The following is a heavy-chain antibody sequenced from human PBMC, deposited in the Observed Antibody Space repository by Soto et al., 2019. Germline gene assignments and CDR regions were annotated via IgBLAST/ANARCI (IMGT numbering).Heavy chain of an antibody. D-gene: IGHD5-18*01. V-gene: IGHV3-11*06. CDR2: ISGSGAYT. CDR3: ARSSGWRHVVGYKYGLDV. Sequence: QVQLVESGGGLVKPGGSLRLSCTGSGFIFSDYMTWIRQAPGEGLEWVSYISGSGAYTKYADSVRGRFTISRDNAKNSLWLQINSLRAEDPAVYYCARSSGWRHVVGYKYGLDVWGQGTTVIVSS. CDR1: GFIFSDY. J-gene: IGHJ6*02.